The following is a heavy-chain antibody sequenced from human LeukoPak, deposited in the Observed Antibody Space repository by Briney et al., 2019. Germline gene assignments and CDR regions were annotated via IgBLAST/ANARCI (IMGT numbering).Heavy chain of an antibody. CDR2: IKKDGSEE. J-gene: IGHJ4*02. CDR1: GFTFSRSW. CDR3: TGSSGY. Sequence: GGSLGLSCAASGFTFSRSWMSWVRQAPGKGLEWVANIKKDGSEEYYVDSVKGRFTISRDNAKNSLYLQMNSLRGEDTAVYYCTGSSGYWGQGTLVIVSS. V-gene: IGHV3-7*01. D-gene: IGHD3-10*01.